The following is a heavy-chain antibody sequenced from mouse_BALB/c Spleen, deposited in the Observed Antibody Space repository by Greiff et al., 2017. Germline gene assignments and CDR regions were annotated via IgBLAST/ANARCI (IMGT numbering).Heavy chain of an antibody. CDR2: IDPANGNT. CDR1: GFNIKDTY. J-gene: IGHJ2*01. CDR3: ASDPYGNYPLDY. D-gene: IGHD2-1*01. Sequence: EVQLHQSGAELVKPGASVKLSCTASGFNIKDTYMHWVKQRPEQGLEWIGRIDPANGNTKYDPKFQGKATITADTSSNTAYLQLSSLTSEDTAVYYCASDPYGNYPLDYWGQGTTLTVSS. V-gene: IGHV14-3*02.